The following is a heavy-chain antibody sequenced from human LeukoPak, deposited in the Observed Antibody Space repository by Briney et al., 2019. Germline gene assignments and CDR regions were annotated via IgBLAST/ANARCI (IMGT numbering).Heavy chain of an antibody. D-gene: IGHD4-17*01. CDR1: GASFSGSY. CDR3: ATIYGDYSDFDS. V-gene: IGHV4-34*01. CDR2: ITHNGRI. Sequence: PSETLSLTCAVYGASFSGSYWSWIRQPPGKGLEWIGEITHNGRINHNPSLRSRVSISVDRSMNQFSLKMTSMTAADRPVYYCATIYGDYSDFDSWGQGTLVTVSS. J-gene: IGHJ4*02.